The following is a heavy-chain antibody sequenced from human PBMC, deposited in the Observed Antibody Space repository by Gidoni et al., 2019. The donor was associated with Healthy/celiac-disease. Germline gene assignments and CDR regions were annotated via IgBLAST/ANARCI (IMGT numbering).Heavy chain of an antibody. J-gene: IGHJ4*02. CDR3: ARGSPSGRQWLVRGASRFDY. CDR2: INHSGST. D-gene: IGHD6-19*01. V-gene: IGHV4-34*01. CDR1: GGSFSGDD. Sequence: QVQLQQWGAGLLKPSETLSLTGAVYGGSFSGDDWSWIRQPPGKGLEWIGEINHSGSTNYNPSLKSRVTISVDTSKNQFSLKLSSVTAADTAVYYCARGSPSGRQWLVRGASRFDYWGQGTLVTVSS.